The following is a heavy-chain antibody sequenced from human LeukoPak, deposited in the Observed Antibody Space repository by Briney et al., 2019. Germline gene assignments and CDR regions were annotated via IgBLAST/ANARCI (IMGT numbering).Heavy chain of an antibody. Sequence: TPSETLSLTCAVYGGSFSGYYWSWIRQPPGKGLEWIGEINHSGSTKYNPSLKSRVTISLDTSKNHFSLRMSSVSAADTAVYYCAREGSEYYGSGTYRLYYFDYWGQGTLVTVSS. CDR2: INHSGST. V-gene: IGHV4-34*01. D-gene: IGHD3-10*01. CDR1: GGSFSGYY. J-gene: IGHJ4*02. CDR3: AREGSEYYGSGTYRLYYFDY.